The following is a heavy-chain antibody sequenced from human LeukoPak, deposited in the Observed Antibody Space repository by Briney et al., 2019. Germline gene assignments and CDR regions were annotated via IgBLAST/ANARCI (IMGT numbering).Heavy chain of an antibody. J-gene: IGHJ4*02. CDR2: IKSETDGGTT. V-gene: IGHV3-15*01. CDR3: TTTMGKY. CDR1: GFTLTNAW. Sequence: PGGSLRLSCAASGFTLTNAWATWVRQAPGKGLERVGRIKSETDGGTTDFAAPVQDRFTISRDGSKNTVWLQMNSLKIEDTGVYYCTTTMGKYWGQGTLVTVSS. D-gene: IGHD3-10*01.